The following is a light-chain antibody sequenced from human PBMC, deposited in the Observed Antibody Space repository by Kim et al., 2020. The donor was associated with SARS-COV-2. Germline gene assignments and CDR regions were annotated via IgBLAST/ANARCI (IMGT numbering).Light chain of an antibody. CDR3: QQYNEWPRT. CDR1: QNIDNK. Sequence: PGERATLSCRASQNIDNKLAWYQQKPGQAPRLLIHGASTRATGIPASLSGSGSGTEFILTINSLQSEDFAVYYCQQYNEWPRTFGQGTKVDIK. CDR2: GAS. J-gene: IGKJ1*01. V-gene: IGKV3-15*01.